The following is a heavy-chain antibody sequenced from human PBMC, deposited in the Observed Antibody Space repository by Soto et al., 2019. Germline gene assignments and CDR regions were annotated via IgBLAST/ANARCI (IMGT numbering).Heavy chain of an antibody. CDR2: VTHSGGT. V-gene: IGHV4-34*01. CDR3: ATSYYDFWSGLKYYFDY. J-gene: IGHJ4*02. Sequence: SETLSLTCAVYGGSFSGYYWSWIRQPPGKGLEWIGEVTHSGGTKYNPSLKSRVTISVDTSKNQFSLKLNSVTAADTAVYYCATSYYDFWSGLKYYFDYWGRGTLVTVSS. CDR1: GGSFSGYY. D-gene: IGHD3-3*01.